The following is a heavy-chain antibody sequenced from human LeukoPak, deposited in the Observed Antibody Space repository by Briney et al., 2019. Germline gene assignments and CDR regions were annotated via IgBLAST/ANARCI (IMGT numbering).Heavy chain of an antibody. D-gene: IGHD3-16*02. CDR2: IYHSGST. Sequence: PSETLSLTCAVSGYSISSGYYWGWIRQPPGKGLEWIGSIYHSGSTYYNPSLKSRVTISVDTSKNQFSLKLSSVTAADTAVYYCPRDGTVIYAFDIWGQGTMVTVSS. V-gene: IGHV4-38-2*02. J-gene: IGHJ3*02. CDR1: GYSISSGYY. CDR3: PRDGTVIYAFDI.